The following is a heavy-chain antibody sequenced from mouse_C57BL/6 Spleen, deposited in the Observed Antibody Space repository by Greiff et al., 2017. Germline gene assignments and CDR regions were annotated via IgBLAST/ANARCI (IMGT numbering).Heavy chain of an antibody. CDR2: INPYNGDT. Sequence: EVKLQESGPELVKPGDSVKISCKASGYSFTGYFMNWVMQSHGKSLEWIGRINPYNGDTFYNQKFKGKATLTVDKSSSTAHMELRSLTSEDSAVYYCAREGLSYTFDYWGQGTTLTVSS. CDR1: GYSFTGYF. J-gene: IGHJ2*01. D-gene: IGHD2-12*01. V-gene: IGHV1-20*01. CDR3: AREGLSYTFDY.